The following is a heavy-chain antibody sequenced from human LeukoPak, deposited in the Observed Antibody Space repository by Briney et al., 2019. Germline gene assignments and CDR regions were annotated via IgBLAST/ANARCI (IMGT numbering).Heavy chain of an antibody. CDR2: IRCDGSNK. Sequence: GGSLRLSCAASGFTFSSYGMHWVRQAPGKGLEWVAFIRCDGSNKYYADSVKGRFTISRDNSKNTLYLQMNSLRAEDTAVYYCATSYIMVRGVAARFDYWGQGTLVTVSS. CDR1: GFTFSSYG. J-gene: IGHJ4*02. CDR3: ATSYIMVRGVAARFDY. V-gene: IGHV3-30*02. D-gene: IGHD3-10*01.